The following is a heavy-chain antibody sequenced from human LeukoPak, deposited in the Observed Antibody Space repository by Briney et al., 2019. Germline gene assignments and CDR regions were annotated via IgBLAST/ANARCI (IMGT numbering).Heavy chain of an antibody. CDR3: ARVDTAMVTIGGFDY. D-gene: IGHD5-18*01. CDR1: GYTFTSYG. CDR2: IIPIFGTA. V-gene: IGHV1-69*13. Sequence: ASVKVSCKASGYTFTSYGISWVRQAPGQGLEWMGGIIPIFGTANYAQKFQGRVTITADESTSTAYMELSSLRSEDTAVYYCARVDTAMVTIGGFDYWGQGTLVTVSS. J-gene: IGHJ4*02.